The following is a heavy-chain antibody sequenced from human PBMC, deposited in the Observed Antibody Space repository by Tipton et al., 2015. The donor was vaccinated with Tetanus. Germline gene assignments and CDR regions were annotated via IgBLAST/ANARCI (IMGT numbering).Heavy chain of an antibody. D-gene: IGHD3-10*02. CDR1: GFTLSNYG. J-gene: IGHJ4*02. V-gene: IGHV3-33*08. CDR3: TRLCAAALDY. CDR2: IWYDGSNK. Sequence: SLRLSCEVSGFTLSNYGMHWVRQAPGKGLEWVAVIWYDGSNKYYADSVKGRFTVSRDNSKNTFHLQMNSLRAEDTAVYYCTRLCAAALDYWGQGTLVTVSS.